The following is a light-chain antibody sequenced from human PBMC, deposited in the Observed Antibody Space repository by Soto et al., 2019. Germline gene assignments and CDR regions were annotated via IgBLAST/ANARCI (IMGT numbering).Light chain of an antibody. Sequence: DIQMTQSPSSLSASVGDRVTITCRASQSISSYLNWYQQKPGKAPKLLIYAASNLQSGVPSRFSGSGSGTDFTLTINSLQPEDFATYYCQQSYSTSWTFGQGTKVEIE. CDR3: QQSYSTSWT. CDR2: AAS. V-gene: IGKV1-39*01. CDR1: QSISSY. J-gene: IGKJ1*01.